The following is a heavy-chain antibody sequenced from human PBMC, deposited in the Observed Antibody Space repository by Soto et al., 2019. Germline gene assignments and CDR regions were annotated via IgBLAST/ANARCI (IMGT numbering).Heavy chain of an antibody. CDR3: ARVTLRAGNWFDP. Sequence: ASVKVSCKASGYTFTDYFIHWVRQAPGQGFEWMGWINPKSRGTTYAQKFQGRVTMTRDTSNTTAYMELRGLRSDDTAIYYCARVTLRAGNWFDPWGQGTLVTVAS. CDR1: GYTFTDYF. V-gene: IGHV1-2*02. CDR2: INPKSRGT. J-gene: IGHJ5*02.